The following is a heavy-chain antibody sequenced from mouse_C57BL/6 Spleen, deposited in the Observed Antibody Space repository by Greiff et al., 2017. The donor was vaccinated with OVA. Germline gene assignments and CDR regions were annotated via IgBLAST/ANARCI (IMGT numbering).Heavy chain of an antibody. CDR2: ISDGGSYT. CDR1: GFTFSSYA. CDR3: ARDRNYGSYYFDY. Sequence: EVKLVESGGGLVKPGGSLKLSCAASGFTFSSYAMSWVRQTPEKRLEWVATISDGGSYTYYPDNVKGRFTISRDNAKNNLYLQMSHLKSEDTAMYYCARDRNYGSYYFDYWGQGTTLTVSS. D-gene: IGHD1-1*01. J-gene: IGHJ2*01. V-gene: IGHV5-4*01.